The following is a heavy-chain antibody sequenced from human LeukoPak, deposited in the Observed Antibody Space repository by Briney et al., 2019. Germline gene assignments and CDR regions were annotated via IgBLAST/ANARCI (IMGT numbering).Heavy chain of an antibody. D-gene: IGHD2-15*01. Sequence: GGSLRLSCGASGFTFSSYNMNWVRQAPGKGLEWVSSISSSGSYIYYADSVKGQFTISRDNAKNSLYLQMNGLRAEDTAVYYCATSLRTGGIFDYWGQGTLVTVSS. CDR1: GFTFSSYN. CDR3: ATSLRTGGIFDY. J-gene: IGHJ4*02. V-gene: IGHV3-21*01. CDR2: ISSSGSYI.